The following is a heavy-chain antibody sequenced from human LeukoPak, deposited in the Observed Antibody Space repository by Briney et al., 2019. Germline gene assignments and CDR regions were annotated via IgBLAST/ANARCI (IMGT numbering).Heavy chain of an antibody. V-gene: IGHV4-59*01. D-gene: IGHD3-9*01. CDR1: GGSMSSYY. CDR2: IYYSGST. CDR3: ARDLGDYDILTGYYPNWFDL. J-gene: IGHJ5*02. Sequence: PSETLSLTCTVSGGSMSSYYWSWLRQPPGKGREWIGYIYYSGSTNYNPSLKSRVTISVDTSKNQFSLKLSSVTAADTAVYYCARDLGDYDILTGYYPNWFDLWGQGTLVTVSS.